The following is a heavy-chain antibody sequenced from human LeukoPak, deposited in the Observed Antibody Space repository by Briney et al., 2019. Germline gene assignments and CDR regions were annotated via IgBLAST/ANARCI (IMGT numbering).Heavy chain of an antibody. CDR3: ARRHGMDV. Sequence: PGGSLRLSCAASGFTFSSYSMNWVRQAPGKGLEWVSSISSSSSYIYYVDSVKGRFTISRDNAKNSLHLQMNSLRAEDTAVYYCARRHGMDVWGKGTTVTVSS. CDR1: GFTFSSYS. V-gene: IGHV3-21*01. CDR2: ISSSSSYI. J-gene: IGHJ6*04.